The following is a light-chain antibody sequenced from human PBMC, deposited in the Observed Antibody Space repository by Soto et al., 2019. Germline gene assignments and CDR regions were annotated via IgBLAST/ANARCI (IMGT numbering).Light chain of an antibody. CDR1: QSISSW. Sequence: DIQMTQSPSTLSASVGDRVTITCRASQSISSWLAWYQQKPGKAPKLLIYDASSLESGVPSRFSGSGSGTEFTLTISSLQPDDFATYYCQQYNSYPWTFGQATNVDIK. V-gene: IGKV1-5*01. CDR2: DAS. CDR3: QQYNSYPWT. J-gene: IGKJ1*01.